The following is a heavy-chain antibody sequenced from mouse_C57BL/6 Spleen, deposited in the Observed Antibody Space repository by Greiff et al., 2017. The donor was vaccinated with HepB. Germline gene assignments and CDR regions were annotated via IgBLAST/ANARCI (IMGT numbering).Heavy chain of an antibody. V-gene: IGHV1-52*01. Sequence: QVQLQQSGAELVRPGSSVKLSCKASGYTFTSYWMHWVKQRPIQGLEWIGNIDPSDSETHYNQKFKDKATLTVDKSSSTAYMQLSSLTSEDSVVYYCARYYYGSSYYFDYWGQGTTLTVSS. CDR3: ARYYYGSSYYFDY. J-gene: IGHJ2*01. CDR2: IDPSDSET. CDR1: GYTFTSYW. D-gene: IGHD1-1*01.